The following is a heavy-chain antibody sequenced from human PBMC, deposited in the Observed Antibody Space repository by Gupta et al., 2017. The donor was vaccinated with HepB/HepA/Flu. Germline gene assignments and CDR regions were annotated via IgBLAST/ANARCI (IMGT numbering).Heavy chain of an antibody. J-gene: IGHJ4*02. CDR1: GDSVHTDNAA. CDR2: TYYRSKWYN. CDR3: ARQAISSRETWFDF. V-gene: IGHV6-1*01. Sequence: QVQLQQSGPGLVKPSQTLSLTCAISGDSVHTDNAAWNWMRQSPSRGLEWLGRTYYRSKWYNDYAVSVKSRITINSDTSKNQFSLQLNSVTPEDTAVYYCARQAISSRETWFDFWGQGTLVTVSS. D-gene: IGHD3-16*02.